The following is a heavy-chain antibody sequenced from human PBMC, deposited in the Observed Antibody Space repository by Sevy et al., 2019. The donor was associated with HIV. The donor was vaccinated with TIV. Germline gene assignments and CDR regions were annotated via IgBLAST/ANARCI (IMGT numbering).Heavy chain of an antibody. V-gene: IGHV3-74*01. Sequence: LHPAGGSLRLSCAASGFTFSSHWMHWVRQAPGKGLVWVSRLNGDGSSASYADFVKGRFTISRDNGKNTVYLQISSLTADDTAVYYCTRGRSGTYGWFDPWGQGTLVTVSS. CDR1: GFTFSSHW. CDR3: TRGRSGTYGWFDP. D-gene: IGHD6-19*01. CDR2: LNGDGSSA. J-gene: IGHJ5*02.